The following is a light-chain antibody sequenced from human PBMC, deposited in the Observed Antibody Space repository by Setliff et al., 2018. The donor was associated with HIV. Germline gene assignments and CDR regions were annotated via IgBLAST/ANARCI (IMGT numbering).Light chain of an antibody. CDR3: SSYTSSGAPSYV. V-gene: IGLV2-14*02. CDR2: EVS. Sequence: QSALTQPASVSGSPGQSITISCTGTSSDVGSYNLVSWYQQLPGKAPKLILYEVSVRPSGISHRFAGSKSDSTASLTISGLEAEDEGSYYCSSYTSSGAPSYVFGTGTKVTVL. J-gene: IGLJ1*01. CDR1: SSDVGSYNL.